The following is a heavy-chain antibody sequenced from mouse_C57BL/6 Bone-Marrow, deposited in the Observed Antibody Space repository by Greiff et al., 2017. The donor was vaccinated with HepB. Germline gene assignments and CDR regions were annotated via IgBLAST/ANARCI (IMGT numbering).Heavy chain of an antibody. CDR2: INPNNGGT. Sequence: VQLQQSGPELVKPGASVKISCKASGYTFTDYYMNWVKQSHGKSLEWIGDINPNNGGTSYNQKFKGKATLTVDKSSSTAYMELRSLTSEDSAVYYCARRPWAFAYWGQGTLVTVSA. V-gene: IGHV1-26*01. J-gene: IGHJ3*01. CDR1: GYTFTDYY. CDR3: ARRPWAFAY.